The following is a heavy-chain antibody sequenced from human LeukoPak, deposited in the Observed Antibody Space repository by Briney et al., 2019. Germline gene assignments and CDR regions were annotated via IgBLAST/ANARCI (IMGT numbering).Heavy chain of an antibody. CDR3: ASPGGSYSSSWYYFDY. V-gene: IGHV3-7*01. CDR2: MKPDGSEI. D-gene: IGHD6-13*01. J-gene: IGHJ4*02. CDR1: GFTFTTYW. Sequence: GGSLRLSCSASGFTFTTYWRSWVRQAPGKGLEWVANMKPDGSEIFYVDSVKGRLNISRDNSKNTLYLQMNSLRAEDTAVYYCASPGGSYSSSWYYFDYWGQGTLVTVSS.